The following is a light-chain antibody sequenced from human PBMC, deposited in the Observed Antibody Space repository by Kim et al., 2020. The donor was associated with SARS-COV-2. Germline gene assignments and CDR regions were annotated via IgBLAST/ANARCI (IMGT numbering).Light chain of an antibody. V-gene: IGLV2-14*03. CDR1: SSDVGGYNY. CDR3: SSYTASNSWV. CDR2: DVS. J-gene: IGLJ3*02. Sequence: QSALTQAASVSGSPGQSITMSCTGTSSDVGGYNYVSWYQQHPGKAPKLMIYDVSKRPSGVSNRFSGSKYGNTASLTISGLQAEDEADYYCSSYTASNSWVFGGGTQLTVL.